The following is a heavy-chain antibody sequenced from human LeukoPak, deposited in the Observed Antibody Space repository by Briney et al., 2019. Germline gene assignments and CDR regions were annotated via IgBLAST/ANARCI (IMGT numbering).Heavy chain of an antibody. CDR1: GGSIRNSNYF. D-gene: IGHD6-19*01. CDR2: ISYTGSA. Sequence: SETLSLTCSVSGGSIRNSNYFWAWIRQPPGKGLEWIGVISYTGSAYYNPSLKSRVTISVDTSKSQFSLKLSSVTAADTAVYYCARHKYSSGWPPEGAFDIWGQGTMVTVSS. J-gene: IGHJ3*02. CDR3: ARHKYSSGWPPEGAFDI. V-gene: IGHV4-39*01.